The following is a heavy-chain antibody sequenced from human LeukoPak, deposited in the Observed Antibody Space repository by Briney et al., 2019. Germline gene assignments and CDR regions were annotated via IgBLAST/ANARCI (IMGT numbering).Heavy chain of an antibody. J-gene: IGHJ4*02. CDR2: LTTSGGST. V-gene: IGHV3-23*01. CDR1: GFTFSSYA. Sequence: GGSLRLSCAASGFTFSSYAMSWVRQAPGKGLEWVSGLTTSGGSTYYADSVKGRFTVSRDSSKNTLYLRMNSLRAEDTAVYYCARKGSTKVVTPFGFDYWGQGTLVTVSS. CDR3: ARKGSTKVVTPFGFDY. D-gene: IGHD4-23*01.